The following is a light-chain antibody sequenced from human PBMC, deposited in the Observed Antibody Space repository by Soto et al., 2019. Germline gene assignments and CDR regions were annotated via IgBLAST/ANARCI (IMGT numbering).Light chain of an antibody. CDR2: LGS. Sequence: DIVMTQSPLSLPVTPGEPASISCRSSQSLLHSTGRYYLDWYLQKPGQSPQLLIYLGSHRASGVPDRFSGSGSGIDFTLTISRVEAEDVGIYYCIQALQTPFTFGGGTRVENK. J-gene: IGKJ4*01. CDR1: QSLLHSTGRYY. V-gene: IGKV2-28*01. CDR3: IQALQTPFT.